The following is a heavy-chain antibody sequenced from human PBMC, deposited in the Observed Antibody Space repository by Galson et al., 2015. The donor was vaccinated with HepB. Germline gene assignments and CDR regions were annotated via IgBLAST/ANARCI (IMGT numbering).Heavy chain of an antibody. V-gene: IGHV3-33*08. CDR1: GFTLSSYG. J-gene: IGHJ4*02. D-gene: IGHD6-13*01. Sequence: SLRLSCAGSGFTLSSYGMHWVRQAPGKGLEWAAVIWYDGSNKNYADSVKGRFTISRDNSKNTLYLQMNSLRAEDTAVYYCASSRSSWYHHFDYWGQGTLVTVSS. CDR3: ASSRSSWYHHFDY. CDR2: IWYDGSNK.